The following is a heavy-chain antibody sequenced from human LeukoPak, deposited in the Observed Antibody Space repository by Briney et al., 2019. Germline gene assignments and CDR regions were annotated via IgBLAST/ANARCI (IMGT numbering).Heavy chain of an antibody. CDR2: INPSGGST. J-gene: IGHJ3*02. D-gene: IGHD1-26*01. V-gene: IGHV1-46*01. Sequence: ASVKVSCKASGYTFTCYYMHWVRQAPGQGLEWMGIINPSGGSTSYAQKFQGRVTMTRDTSTSTVYMELSSLRSEDTAVYYCAREFPAVGHAFDIWGQGTMVTVSS. CDR1: GYTFTCYY. CDR3: AREFPAVGHAFDI.